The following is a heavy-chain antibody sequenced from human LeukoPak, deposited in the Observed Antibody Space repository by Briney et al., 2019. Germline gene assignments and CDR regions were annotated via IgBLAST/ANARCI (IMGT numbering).Heavy chain of an antibody. CDR3: ARDRKVYGSGSYYNVNYFDY. CDR1: GGSISPYY. J-gene: IGHJ4*02. D-gene: IGHD3-10*01. Sequence: SETLSLTCTVSGGSISPYYLSWIRQPPGKGLEWIGYIYYSGSTNYNPSLKSRVTISVDTSKNQFSLKLSSVTAADTAVYYCARDRKVYGSGSYYNVNYFDYWGQGTLVTVSS. CDR2: IYYSGST. V-gene: IGHV4-59*12.